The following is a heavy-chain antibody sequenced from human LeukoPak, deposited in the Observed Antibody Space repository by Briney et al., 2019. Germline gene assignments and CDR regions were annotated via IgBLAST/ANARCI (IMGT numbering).Heavy chain of an antibody. CDR2: INPNSGGT. Sequence: VASVKVSCKASGYTFTGYYMHWVRQAPGQGLEWMGWINPNSGGTNYAQKFQGRVTMTRDTSISTAYMELSRLRSDDTAVYYCARDGSGSYYKSDYHYGMDVWGQGTTVTVSS. J-gene: IGHJ6*02. D-gene: IGHD3-10*01. CDR3: ARDGSGSYYKSDYHYGMDV. V-gene: IGHV1-2*02. CDR1: GYTFTGYY.